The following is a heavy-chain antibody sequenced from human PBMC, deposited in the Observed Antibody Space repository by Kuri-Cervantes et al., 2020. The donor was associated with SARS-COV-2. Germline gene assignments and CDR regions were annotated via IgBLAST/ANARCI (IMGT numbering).Heavy chain of an antibody. CDR2: IGTAGDT. Sequence: GGSLRLSCAASGFTFSSYDMHWVRQATGKGLEWVSAIGTAGDTYYPGSVKGRFTISRENAKNSLYLQMNSLRAGDTAVYYCARVHTPRAYYYYGMDVWGQGTTVTVSS. CDR1: GFTFSSYD. J-gene: IGHJ6*02. V-gene: IGHV3-13*04. CDR3: ARVHTPRAYYYYGMDV.